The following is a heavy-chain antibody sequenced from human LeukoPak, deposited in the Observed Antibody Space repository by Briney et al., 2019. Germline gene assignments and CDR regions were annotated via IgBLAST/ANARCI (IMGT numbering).Heavy chain of an antibody. D-gene: IGHD3-22*01. CDR3: ARPYYYDSSPNAFDI. CDR1: GFNFNNYA. Sequence: GKSLRLSCAATGFNFNNYAMHWVRQAPGKGLEWVAVISYDGSNKYYADSVKGRFTISRDNSKNTLYLQMNSLRAEDTAVYYCARPYYYDSSPNAFDIWGQGTMVTVSS. V-gene: IGHV3-30-3*01. J-gene: IGHJ3*02. CDR2: ISYDGSNK.